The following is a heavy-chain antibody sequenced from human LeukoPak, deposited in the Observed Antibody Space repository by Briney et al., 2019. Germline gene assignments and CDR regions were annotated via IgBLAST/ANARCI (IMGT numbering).Heavy chain of an antibody. J-gene: IGHJ4*02. CDR1: GFTFSSYG. D-gene: IGHD3-3*01. V-gene: IGHV3-33*01. CDR3: AREASGYYRDF. CDR2: IWHDGSKT. Sequence: GGSLRLSCAASGFTFSSYGMHWVRQAPGKGLDWVAVIWHDGSKTSYADSVKGRFTISRDDSKNKLYLQMNSLRAEDTAVYYCAREASGYYRDFWGQGTLVTVSS.